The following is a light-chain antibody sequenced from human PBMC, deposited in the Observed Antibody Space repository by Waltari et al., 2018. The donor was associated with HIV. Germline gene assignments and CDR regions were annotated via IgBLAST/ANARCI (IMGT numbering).Light chain of an antibody. J-gene: IGLJ3*02. CDR3: GTWDSSVSAGV. CDR1: PSNVGKNY. V-gene: IGLV1-51*01. CDR2: DNN. Sequence: QSVLTQPPSVSAAPGQKVTISCSGSPSNVGKNYLSWYQQFPETAPKLIIYDNNKRPSGIPDRFSGSKSGTSATLTITGLQTGDEADYYCGTWDSSVSAGVFGGGSKLTVL.